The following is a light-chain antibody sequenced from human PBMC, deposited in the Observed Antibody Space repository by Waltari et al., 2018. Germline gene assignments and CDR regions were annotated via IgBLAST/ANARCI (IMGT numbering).Light chain of an antibody. Sequence: EIVLTQSPVPLSLSPGERATLSCRASQSVRSSYLAWYQQKPGQAHRPLIYGASIRATGIPDRFSGSGSGTDFTLTISRLEPEDFAVYYCQQYGSSPPYTFGQGTKLEIK. CDR3: QQYGSSPPYT. CDR1: QSVRSSY. CDR2: GAS. J-gene: IGKJ2*01. V-gene: IGKV3-20*01.